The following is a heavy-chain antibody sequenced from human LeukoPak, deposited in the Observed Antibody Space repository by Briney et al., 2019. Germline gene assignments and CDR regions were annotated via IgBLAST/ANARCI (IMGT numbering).Heavy chain of an antibody. V-gene: IGHV3-23*01. CDR3: ARDETVTTLVSYYYYGMDV. J-gene: IGHJ6*02. CDR2: ISGSGGTA. CDR1: GFTFSIYA. D-gene: IGHD4-23*01. Sequence: GGSLRLPCAASGFTFSIYAMSWVRQAPGKGLEWVSAISGSGGTAYYADSVKGRFTISRDNSKNTLYLQMNSLRAEDTAVYYCARDETVTTLVSYYYYGMDVWGQGTTVTVSS.